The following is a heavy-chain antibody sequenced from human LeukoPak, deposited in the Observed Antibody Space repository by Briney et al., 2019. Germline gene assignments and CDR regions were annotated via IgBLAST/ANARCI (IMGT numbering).Heavy chain of an antibody. Sequence: GGSLRLSCAASGFTFSTYGMSWVRQAPGKGLEWVSAISGSGTSTHCADSVKGRFTISRDNSKNTLYLQMNSLRAEDTAVYYCAKSRYYGSGNYYPSDYWGQGTLVTVSS. D-gene: IGHD3-10*01. J-gene: IGHJ4*02. CDR1: GFTFSTYG. V-gene: IGHV3-23*01. CDR3: AKSRYYGSGNYYPSDY. CDR2: ISGSGTST.